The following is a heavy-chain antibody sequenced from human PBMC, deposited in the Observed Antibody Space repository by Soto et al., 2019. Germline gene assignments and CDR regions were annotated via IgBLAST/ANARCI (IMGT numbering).Heavy chain of an antibody. CDR3: ARDQEAGSFFPYYYGMDV. V-gene: IGHV3-48*03. CDR1: GFTFISYE. J-gene: IGHJ6*02. Sequence: GGSLRLPCATSGFTFISYEMNWVRQAPGKGLEWVSYISSSGSTIYYADSVKGRFTISRDNAKNSLYLQMDSLRAEDTAVYYCARDQEAGSFFPYYYGMDVWGQGTTVTVSS. D-gene: IGHD6-13*01. CDR2: ISSSGSTI.